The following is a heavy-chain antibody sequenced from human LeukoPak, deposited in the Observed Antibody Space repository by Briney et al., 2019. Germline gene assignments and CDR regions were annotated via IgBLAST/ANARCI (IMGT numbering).Heavy chain of an antibody. J-gene: IGHJ6*03. D-gene: IGHD1-26*01. V-gene: IGHV3-30*12. CDR1: GFTFSSYG. Sequence: GGSLRLSCAASGFTFSSYGMHWVRQAPGKGLEWVAVISYDGSNRYYADSAKGRFTISRDKSKNTLYLQMNSLRAEDTAIYYCGRISSAAVGATMYYYMDVWGKGTTVTVSS. CDR2: ISYDGSNR. CDR3: GRISSAAVGATMYYYMDV.